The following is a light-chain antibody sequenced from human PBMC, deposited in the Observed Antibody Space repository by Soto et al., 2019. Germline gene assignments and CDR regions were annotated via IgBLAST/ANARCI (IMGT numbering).Light chain of an antibody. CDR3: QSFDTLLNSVV. CDR2: GNN. J-gene: IGLJ2*01. Sequence: QTVVTQPPSVSGAPGQRVTISCSGSSSNIGAGYDVHWYQQFPGTAPKLLIYGNNNRPSGVPDRFSGSKSGTSASLAITGLQAEDEADYYCQSFDTLLNSVVFGGGTKLTVL. CDR1: SSNIGAGYD. V-gene: IGLV1-40*01.